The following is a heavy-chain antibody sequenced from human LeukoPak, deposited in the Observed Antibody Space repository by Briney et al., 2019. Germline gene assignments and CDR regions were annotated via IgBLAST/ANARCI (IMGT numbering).Heavy chain of an antibody. Sequence: SETLSLTCADSGGSISSSSSYCGWIRQPPGKGLEWIGSIYYSGSTYYNPSLKSRVTISVDTSKNQFSLKLRSVTAADTAVYYCARLGSTGYYDSSGSRRAAIDNCGQRALVTVSS. CDR3: ARLGSTGYYDSSGSRRAAIDN. CDR2: IYYSGST. CDR1: GGSISSSSSY. J-gene: IGHJ4*02. D-gene: IGHD3-22*01. V-gene: IGHV4-39*01.